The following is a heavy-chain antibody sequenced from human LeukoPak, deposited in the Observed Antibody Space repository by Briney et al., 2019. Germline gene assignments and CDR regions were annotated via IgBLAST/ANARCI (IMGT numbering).Heavy chain of an antibody. V-gene: IGHV1-46*01. J-gene: IGHJ6*03. CDR2: INPSGGST. CDR3: ARVAAEVVGLPGVIGFEWLRRDYYYMDV. Sequence: ASVKVSCKASGYTFTSYYVHWVRQAPGEGLEWMGIINPSGGSTSYAQKFQGRVTMTRDMSTSTVYLELSSLRSEDTAVYHCARVAAEVVGLPGVIGFEWLRRDYYYMDVWGKGTTVTVSS. D-gene: IGHD2-2*02. CDR1: GYTFTSYY.